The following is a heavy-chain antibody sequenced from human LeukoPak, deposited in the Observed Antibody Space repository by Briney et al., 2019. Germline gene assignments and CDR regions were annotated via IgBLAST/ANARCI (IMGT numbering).Heavy chain of an antibody. Sequence: ASVKVSCKASGYTFTNYAVHWVRQAPGQRLEWMGWINTGNGNTKYSQEFQGRVTITRDTSANTAYMELSSLRSEDMAVYYCARAVKYRSGPLTDLLPYYFDCWGQGTLVTVSS. J-gene: IGHJ4*02. CDR2: INTGNGNT. CDR3: ARAVKYRSGPLTDLLPYYFDC. V-gene: IGHV1-3*03. D-gene: IGHD6-19*01. CDR1: GYTFTNYA.